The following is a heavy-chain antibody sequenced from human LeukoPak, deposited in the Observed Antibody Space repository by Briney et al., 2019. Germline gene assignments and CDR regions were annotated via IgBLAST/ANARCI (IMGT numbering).Heavy chain of an antibody. V-gene: IGHV3-21*01. Sequence: PGGSLRLSCAASGITFSSYSMNWVRQAPGKGLEWVSCISSSSSYIYYADSVKGRFIISRDNAKNSLYLQMNSLRAEDTAVYYCARGLNWNYGWFDPWGQGTLVTVSS. CDR2: ISSSSSYI. CDR3: ARGLNWNYGWFDP. CDR1: GITFSSYS. J-gene: IGHJ5*02. D-gene: IGHD1-7*01.